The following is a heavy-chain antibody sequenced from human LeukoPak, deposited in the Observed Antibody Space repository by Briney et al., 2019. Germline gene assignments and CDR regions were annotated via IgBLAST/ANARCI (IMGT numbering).Heavy chain of an antibody. CDR1: GFPFSTYW. J-gene: IGHJ4*02. V-gene: IGHV3-7*01. Sequence: GGSLRLSCAASGFPFSTYWMSWVRQAPGKGLEWVANINQDGTEKYYVDSVRGRFTISRDYAKNSLYLQMDSLRVEDTAVYYCAKVAKYYYGPETYYFFEQWGQGTPVTASS. D-gene: IGHD3-10*01. CDR2: INQDGTEK. CDR3: AKVAKYYYGPETYYFFEQ.